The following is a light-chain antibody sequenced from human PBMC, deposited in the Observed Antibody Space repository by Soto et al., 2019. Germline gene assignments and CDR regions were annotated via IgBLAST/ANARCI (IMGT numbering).Light chain of an antibody. CDR1: SSDVGGYTY. J-gene: IGLJ2*01. CDR2: EVS. Sequence: QSALTQPPSASGSPGQSVTISCTGTSSDVGGYTYVSWYQQHPGKAPKLIIYEVSKRPSGVPHRFSGSKSGNTASLTVSGLQAEDEADYYCHSYDSSLSAVVFGGGTKVTVL. CDR3: HSYDSSLSAVV. V-gene: IGLV2-8*01.